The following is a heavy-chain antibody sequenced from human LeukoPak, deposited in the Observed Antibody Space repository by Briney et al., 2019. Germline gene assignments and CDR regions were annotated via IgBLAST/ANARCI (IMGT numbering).Heavy chain of an antibody. CDR3: ARDGTAAGLYFDL. J-gene: IGHJ4*01. Sequence: GGSLRLXCEVSGFTFTDYWMNWVRQAPGKGPEWVASIRQDGSEKTYVDSVKGRFTISRDNTKNSLSLRLNGLRAEDTAVYYCARDGTAAGLYFDLWGQGTLVTVSS. CDR1: GFTFTDYW. CDR2: IRQDGSEK. V-gene: IGHV3-7*01. D-gene: IGHD6-13*01.